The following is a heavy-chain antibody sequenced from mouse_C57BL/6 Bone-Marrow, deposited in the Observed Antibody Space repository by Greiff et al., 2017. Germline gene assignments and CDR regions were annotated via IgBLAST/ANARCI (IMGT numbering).Heavy chain of an antibody. CDR3: ARYTDDSSYGYYAMDY. Sequence: EVQVVESGGGLVQPGGSLSLSCAASGFTFTDYYMSWVRQPPGKALEWLGFISNEANGYTTEFSASVKGRFTISRDNDQSIPYLQMKALRAEDSATYCCARYTDDSSYGYYAMDYWGQGTSVTVSS. V-gene: IGHV7-3*01. D-gene: IGHD1-1*01. CDR2: ISNEANGYTT. CDR1: GFTFTDYY. J-gene: IGHJ4*01.